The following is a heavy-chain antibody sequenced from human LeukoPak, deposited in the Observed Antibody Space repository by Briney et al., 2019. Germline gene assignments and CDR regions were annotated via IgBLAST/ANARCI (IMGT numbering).Heavy chain of an antibody. D-gene: IGHD1-7*01. CDR2: INHSGST. CDR3: ARGWQGHKNYVPRYHYYYYMDV. CDR1: GGSFSGYY. J-gene: IGHJ6*03. V-gene: IGHV4-34*01. Sequence: SETLSLTCAVYGGSFSGYYWSWIRQPPGKGLEWIGEINHSGSTNYNPSLKSRVTISVDTSKNQFSLKLSSVTAADTAVYYCARGWQGHKNYVPRYHYYYYMDVWGKGTTVTVSS.